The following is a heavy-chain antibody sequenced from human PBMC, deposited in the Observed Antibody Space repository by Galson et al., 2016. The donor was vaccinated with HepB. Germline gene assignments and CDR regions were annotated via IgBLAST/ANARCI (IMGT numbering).Heavy chain of an antibody. CDR1: GFTVTTNY. D-gene: IGHD2-21*01. CDR3: ARDRDWMGAFDI. J-gene: IGHJ3*02. CDR2: IYSGGST. Sequence: SLRLSCAASGFTVTTNYMNWVRQAPGKGLEWVSVIYSGGSTLYADSVKGRFTISRDNSKNTLYRQMNSLRAEDTAVFYCARDRDWMGAFDIWGQGTMVTVSS. V-gene: IGHV3-53*01.